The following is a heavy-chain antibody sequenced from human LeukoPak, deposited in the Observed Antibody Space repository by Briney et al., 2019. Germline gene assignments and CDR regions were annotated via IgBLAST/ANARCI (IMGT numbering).Heavy chain of an antibody. Sequence: GGSLRLSCAAPGFTFSSYWMHWVRQAPGKGLVWVSRINSDGSSTSYADSVKGRFTISRDNAKNTLYLQMNSLRAEDTAVYYCARNFEKYYYYYMDVWGKGTTVTISS. CDR2: INSDGSST. J-gene: IGHJ6*03. V-gene: IGHV3-74*01. CDR1: GFTFSSYW. CDR3: ARNFEKYYYYYMDV.